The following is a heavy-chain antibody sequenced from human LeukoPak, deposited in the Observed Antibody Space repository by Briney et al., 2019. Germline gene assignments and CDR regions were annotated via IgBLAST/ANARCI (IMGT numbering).Heavy chain of an antibody. CDR2: ISGGGEST. CDR1: GFTVSSNY. D-gene: IGHD3-10*01. J-gene: IGHJ4*02. V-gene: IGHV3-23*01. Sequence: GGSLRLSCAASGFTVSSNYMSWVRQAPGKGLEWVSGISGGGESTDFADSVKGRFTISRDNSKNTLYLQMNSLRAEDTAVYYCAKAQTYYYGSGSYHDYWGQGTLVSVSS. CDR3: AKAQTYYYGSGSYHDY.